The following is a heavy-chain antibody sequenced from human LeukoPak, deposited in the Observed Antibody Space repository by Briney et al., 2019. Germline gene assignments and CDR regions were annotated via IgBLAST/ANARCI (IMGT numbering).Heavy chain of an antibody. V-gene: IGHV3-21*01. Sequence: GGSLRLSCAASGFTLSSYSMDWVRQAPGKGLEWVSSISSSSSYIYCADSVKGRFTISRDNAKNSLYLQINSLRAEDTAVYYCARPSSWYLPYFDYWGQGTLVTVSS. CDR3: ARPSSWYLPYFDY. CDR2: ISSSSSYI. CDR1: GFTLSSYS. J-gene: IGHJ4*02. D-gene: IGHD6-13*01.